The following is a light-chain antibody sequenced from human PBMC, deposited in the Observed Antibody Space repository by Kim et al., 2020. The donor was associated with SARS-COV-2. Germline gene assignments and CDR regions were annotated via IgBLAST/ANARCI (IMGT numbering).Light chain of an antibody. CDR2: DAS. CDR1: EDVGTL. V-gene: IGKV3-11*01. CDR3: QQRTNWPRAT. Sequence: GERASQPCRAREDVGTLLAWYQTRPAQPPRLLSYDASQRAVDIPARFSGRGSGTDFTLTISDVEPEDFAVYYCQQRTNWPRATFGGGTKVDIK. J-gene: IGKJ4*01.